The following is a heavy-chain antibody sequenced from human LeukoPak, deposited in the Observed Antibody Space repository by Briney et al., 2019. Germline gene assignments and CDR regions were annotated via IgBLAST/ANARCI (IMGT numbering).Heavy chain of an antibody. D-gene: IGHD5-12*01. CDR2: IIPIFGTA. Sequence: SVKVSCKASGGTFSSSTISWVRQAPGQGLEWMGGIIPIFGTANYAQKFQGRVTITTDESTSTAYMELSSLRSEDTAVYYCARGLVATIGSFDYWGQGTLVTVSS. CDR3: ARGLVATIGSFDY. J-gene: IGHJ4*02. CDR1: GGTFSSST. V-gene: IGHV1-69*05.